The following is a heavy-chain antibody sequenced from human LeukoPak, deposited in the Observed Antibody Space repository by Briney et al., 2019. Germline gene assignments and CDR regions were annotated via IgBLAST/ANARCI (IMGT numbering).Heavy chain of an antibody. J-gene: IGHJ4*02. CDR1: GFIFDNYN. CDR2: ISSGTNYI. V-gene: IGHV3-21*01. Sequence: GGSLRLSCAASGFIFDNYNMNWVRQAPGKGLEWVSSISSGTNYIFQADSVKGRFTISKDGARNSLSLQMNSLRADDTAVYYCARSAGGNYFDYWDQGTLVTVSS. D-gene: IGHD2-8*02. CDR3: ARSAGGNYFDY.